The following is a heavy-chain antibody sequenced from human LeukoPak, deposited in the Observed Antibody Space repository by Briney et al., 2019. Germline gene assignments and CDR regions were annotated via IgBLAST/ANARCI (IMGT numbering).Heavy chain of an antibody. CDR3: AKEGYNFWRGSPNMDV. CDR2: IYSDGST. D-gene: IGHD3-3*01. Sequence: PGGSLRLSCAASGFIVSTNYVSWVRQAPGKGLEWVSVIYSDGSTYYADSVKGRFTISRDNSKNTLYLQMNSLRAEDTAVYYCAKEGYNFWRGSPNMDVWGKGTTVTVSS. J-gene: IGHJ6*03. V-gene: IGHV3-53*01. CDR1: GFIVSTNY.